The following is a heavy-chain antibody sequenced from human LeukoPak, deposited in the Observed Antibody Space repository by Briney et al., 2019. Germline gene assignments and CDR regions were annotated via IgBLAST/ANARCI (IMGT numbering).Heavy chain of an antibody. J-gene: IGHJ4*02. V-gene: IGHV4-34*01. D-gene: IGHD2-15*01. CDR3: ARGAWATRLAS. CDR1: GESLNSYY. CDR2: IYESGTT. Sequence: KASETLPLTCAVYGESLNSYYWSWVRQPPGEGLEWIGEIYESGTTKYNPSLKSRVAISMVPSKQQFSLRLSSVTAADTAVYYCARGAWATRLASWGLGTPVIVSS.